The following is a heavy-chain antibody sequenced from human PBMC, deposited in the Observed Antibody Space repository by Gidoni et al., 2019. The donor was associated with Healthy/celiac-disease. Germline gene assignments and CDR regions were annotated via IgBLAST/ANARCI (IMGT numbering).Heavy chain of an antibody. Sequence: QVQLQESGPGLVKPSETLSLTCAVSGYPISTGYYWGWIRQPPGKGLAWLGSLYHSGSTYYNPSLKSRVTISVDTSKNQFSLKLSSVTAADTAVYYCAREAPMVQGVPWGYYFDYWGQGTLVTVSS. V-gene: IGHV4-38-2*02. CDR1: GYPISTGYY. CDR2: LYHSGST. J-gene: IGHJ4*02. D-gene: IGHD3-10*01. CDR3: AREAPMVQGVPWGYYFDY.